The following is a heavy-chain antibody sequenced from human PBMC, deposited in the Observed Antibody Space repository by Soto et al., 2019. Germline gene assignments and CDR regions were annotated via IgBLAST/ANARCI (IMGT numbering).Heavy chain of an antibody. J-gene: IGHJ4*02. CDR2: IYHSGST. CDR3: ARDSRGYIDY. Sequence: SETLSLTCAVSGGSISSGGYSWSWIRQPPGKGLEWIGYIYHSGSTYYNPSLKSRVTISVDRSKNQFSLKLSSVTAADTAVYYCARDSRGYIDYWGQGTRVTVSS. D-gene: IGHD3-22*01. CDR1: GGSISSGGYS. V-gene: IGHV4-30-2*01.